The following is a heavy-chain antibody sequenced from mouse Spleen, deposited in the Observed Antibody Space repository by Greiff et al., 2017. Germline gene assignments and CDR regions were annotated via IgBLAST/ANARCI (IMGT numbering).Heavy chain of an antibody. Sequence: VQLQQSGAELVKPGASVKLSCKASGYTFTSYWMHWVKQRPGQGLEWIGEINPSNGRTNYNEKFKSKATLTVDKSSSTAYMQLSSLTSEDSAVYYCARGGYYERGYFDYWGQGTTLTVSS. CDR2: INPSNGRT. J-gene: IGHJ2*01. CDR1: GYTFTSYW. CDR3: ARGGYYERGYFDY. D-gene: IGHD2-3*01. V-gene: IGHV1S81*02.